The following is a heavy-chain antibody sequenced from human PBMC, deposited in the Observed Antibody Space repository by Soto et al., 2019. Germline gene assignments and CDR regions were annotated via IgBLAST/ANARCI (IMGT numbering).Heavy chain of an antibody. J-gene: IGHJ5*02. Sequence: QVQLVQSGAEVKRPGSSVKVSCKVSGGTFSNYAISWVRQAPGQGLEWMGGTIPVFDTTKYAPRFQARLTFTADESTSTADMELSSLRSEDTAVYYCARVDSAYFDSSGYYWFDPWGQGTLVTVSS. CDR2: TIPVFDTT. V-gene: IGHV1-69*01. CDR1: GGTFSNYA. D-gene: IGHD3-22*01. CDR3: ARVDSAYFDSSGYYWFDP.